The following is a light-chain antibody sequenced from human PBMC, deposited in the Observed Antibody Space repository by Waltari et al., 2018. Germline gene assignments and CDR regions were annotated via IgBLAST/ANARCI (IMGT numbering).Light chain of an antibody. V-gene: IGLV1-47*01. CDR3: ATWDGSLTAWV. J-gene: IGLJ3*02. Sequence: QSVLTQPPSASGTPGQRVSISCSGTSSNIGRNYVYWYQPFPGTAPKLLVNRNNERPSGVPDRISGSKSGTSASLAISGLRSEDEADYYCATWDGSLTAWVFGGGTKLTVL. CDR1: SSNIGRNY. CDR2: RNN.